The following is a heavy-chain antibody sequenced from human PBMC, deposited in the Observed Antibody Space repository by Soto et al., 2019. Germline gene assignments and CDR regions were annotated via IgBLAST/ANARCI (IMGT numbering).Heavy chain of an antibody. CDR2: ISYSGST. V-gene: IGHV4-61*01. CDR3: ARGTDYTQIASYHYGLDV. CDR1: GGSVSSGTYY. D-gene: IGHD4-4*01. Sequence: SETLSLTCIVSGGSVSSGTYYWTWIRQPPGKGLEWIGYISYSGSTNYNPSLKSRVTISVDMSKNQVSLRLTSVTAADTAVYYCARGTDYTQIASYHYGLDVWGQGTSVTVSS. J-gene: IGHJ6*02.